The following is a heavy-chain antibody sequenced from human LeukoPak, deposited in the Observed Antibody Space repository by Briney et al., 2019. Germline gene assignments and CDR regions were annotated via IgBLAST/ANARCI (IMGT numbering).Heavy chain of an antibody. V-gene: IGHV4-61*02. J-gene: IGHJ4*02. CDR2: IYTSGST. D-gene: IGHD4-23*01. Sequence: PSETLSLTCTVSGGSISSGSYYWSWIREPAGKGLEWIVRIYTSGSTNYNPSLKSRVTISLDTSKNQFSLKLSSVTAADTAVYYCARRTAAVRGATDYGGKKWEDNWGQGTLVTVSS. CDR3: ARRTAAVRGATDYGGKKWEDN. CDR1: GGSISSGSYY.